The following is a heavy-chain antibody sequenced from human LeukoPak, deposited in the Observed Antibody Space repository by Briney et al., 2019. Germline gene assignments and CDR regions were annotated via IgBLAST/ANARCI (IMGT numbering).Heavy chain of an antibody. D-gene: IGHD3-10*01. J-gene: IGHJ5*02. CDR2: IYYSGST. CDR1: GGSISSYY. CDR3: ARGYYGSGSYYNSDWFDP. Sequence: SETLSLTCTVSGGSISSYYWSWIRQPPGKGLEWIGYIYYSGSTNYNPSLKSRVTISVDTSKNQFSLKLSSVTAADTAVYYCARGYYGSGSYYNSDWFDPWGQGTLATVSS. V-gene: IGHV4-59*01.